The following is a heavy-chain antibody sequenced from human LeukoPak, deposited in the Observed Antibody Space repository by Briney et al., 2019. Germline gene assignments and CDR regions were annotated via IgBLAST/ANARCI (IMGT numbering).Heavy chain of an antibody. CDR1: GFPFGTYW. J-gene: IGHJ5*02. CDR3: SREFHP. V-gene: IGHV3-7*01. Sequence: GGSLRLSCEGSGFPFGTYWMAWVRQAPGKGLEWVASIKHDGREEHYVDSIKGRFTISRDNGKNSVYLQMNNLRVEDTAMYYCSREFHPWGQGTLVTVPS. CDR2: IKHDGREE.